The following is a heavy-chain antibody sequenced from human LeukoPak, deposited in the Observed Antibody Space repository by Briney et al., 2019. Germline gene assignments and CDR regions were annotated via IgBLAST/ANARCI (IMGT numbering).Heavy chain of an antibody. J-gene: IGHJ3*02. CDR1: GYTFTSYD. CDR2: MNPNSGNT. D-gene: IGHD5-24*01. Sequence: ASVKVSCKASGYTFTSYDINWVRQATGQGLEWMGWMNPNSGNTGYAQKFQGRVTITRNTSISTAYMELSSLRSEDTAVYYCARVGPIDDYHGIAFDIWGQGTMVTVSS. V-gene: IGHV1-8*03. CDR3: ARVGPIDDYHGIAFDI.